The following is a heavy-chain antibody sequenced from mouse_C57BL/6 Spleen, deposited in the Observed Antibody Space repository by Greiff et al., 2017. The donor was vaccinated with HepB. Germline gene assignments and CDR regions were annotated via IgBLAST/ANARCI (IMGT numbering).Heavy chain of an antibody. CDR1: GFTFSSYA. CDR3: ARGETYYGKGDNFDY. V-gene: IGHV5-4*03. J-gene: IGHJ2*01. CDR2: ISDGGSYT. Sequence: EVKLMESGGGLVKPGGSLKLSCAASGFTFSSYAMSWVRQTPEKRLEWVATISDGGSYTYYPDNVKGRFTITRDNAKNNLYLQMSHLKSEDTAVYYCARGETYYGKGDNFDYGGQGTTLPVSS. D-gene: IGHD1-1*01.